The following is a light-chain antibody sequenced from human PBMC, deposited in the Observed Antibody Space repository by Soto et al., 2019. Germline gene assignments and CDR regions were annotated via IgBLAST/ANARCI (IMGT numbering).Light chain of an antibody. CDR2: AAY. V-gene: IGKV1-39*01. CDR3: QKSYSTHPT. CDR1: QSISSW. Sequence: DIEMRSPQSTLSASAGDRVPITCRASQSISSWLAWYQQKPGKAHKLMIYAAYSLQSGVTSRFSGSGSGTDFTLTISSLQPEDFATYYCQKSYSTHPTCGKGTKGDIK. J-gene: IGKJ1*01.